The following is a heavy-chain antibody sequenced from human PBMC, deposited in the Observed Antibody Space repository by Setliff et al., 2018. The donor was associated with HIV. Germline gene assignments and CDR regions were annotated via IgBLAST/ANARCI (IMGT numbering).Heavy chain of an antibody. CDR1: GGSISSDDYY. D-gene: IGHD2-15*01. Sequence: SETLSLTCTVSGGSISSDDYYWNWIRQPPGKGLEWIGYITYSGSAYYNPSLKSRVTISVDTSKDQFSLKPNSVTAADTAVYYCAREPRVRGTLDFWGQGTLVTVSS. CDR3: AREPRVRGTLDF. CDR2: ITYSGSA. V-gene: IGHV4-30-4*08. J-gene: IGHJ4*02.